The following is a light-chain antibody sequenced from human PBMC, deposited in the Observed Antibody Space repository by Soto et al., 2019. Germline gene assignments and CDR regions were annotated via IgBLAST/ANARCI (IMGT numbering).Light chain of an antibody. V-gene: IGLV2-14*01. J-gene: IGLJ1*01. CDR3: SLYTSSSTPYV. CDR1: SSDVGGYNY. Sequence: QSVLSQPASVSGSPGQSITISCTGTSSDVGGYNYVSWYQQHPVKAPKLMIYDVTNRPSGVSDRFSGSKSGNTASLTISGLQAEDEADYYCSLYTSSSTPYVFGTGTKAPS. CDR2: DVT.